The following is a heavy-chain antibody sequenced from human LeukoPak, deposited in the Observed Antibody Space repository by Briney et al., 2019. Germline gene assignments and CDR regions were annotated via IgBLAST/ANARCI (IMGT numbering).Heavy chain of an antibody. CDR2: ISGSGDYI. CDR1: GFTFNNYA. V-gene: IGHV3-23*01. CDR3: AKDRPNYYGTNGHYYTRNGDY. D-gene: IGHD3-22*01. J-gene: IGHJ4*02. Sequence: PGGSLRLSCAASGFTFNNYAMSWVRQAPGKGLEWVSSISGSGDYIFYADSVKGRFTISRDNSKDTLYLQMNSLRVEDTAIYYCAKDRPNYYGTNGHYYTRNGDYWGQGTLVTVSS.